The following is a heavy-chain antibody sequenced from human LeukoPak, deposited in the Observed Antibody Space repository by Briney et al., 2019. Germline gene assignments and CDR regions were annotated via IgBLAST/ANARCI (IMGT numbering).Heavy chain of an antibody. D-gene: IGHD3-22*01. CDR3: AKDDDYYDSSGPYFDY. CDR2: ISWNSGSI. V-gene: IGHV3-9*01. J-gene: IGHJ4*02. CDR1: GFTFDDYA. Sequence: QPGRSLRLSCAASGFTFDDYAMHWVQQAPGKGLEWVSGISWNSGSIGYADSVKGRFTISRDNAKNSLYLQMNSLRAEDTALYYCAKDDDYYDSSGPYFDYWGQGTLVTVSS.